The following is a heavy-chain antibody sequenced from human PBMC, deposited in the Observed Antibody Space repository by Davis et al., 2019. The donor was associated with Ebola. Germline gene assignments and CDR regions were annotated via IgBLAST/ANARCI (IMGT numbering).Heavy chain of an antibody. CDR3: ATSSQTAPPDY. V-gene: IGHV1-46*01. CDR2: INPSGGTT. D-gene: IGHD3-10*01. CDR1: GYTFTSDY. J-gene: IGHJ4*02. Sequence: AASVKVSCKAFGYTFTSDYMHWVRQAPGQGLEWMGIINPSGGTTSYAQKFQGRVTMTRDTSTSTVYMELSSLKSEDTAVYYCATSSQTAPPDYWGQGTLVTVSS.